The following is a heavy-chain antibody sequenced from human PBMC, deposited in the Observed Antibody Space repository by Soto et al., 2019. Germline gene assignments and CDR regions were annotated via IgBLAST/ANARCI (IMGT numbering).Heavy chain of an antibody. CDR1: GGSFSGYY. Sequence: QVQLQQWGAGLLKPSETLSLTCAVYGGSFSGYYWSWIRQPPGKGLEWIGEINHSGSTNYNPSLKCRVTITVDASKTQFSLKLSSVTAADTAVYYCARLVWVGGQWLLYWGNYFDYWGQGTLVTVSS. J-gene: IGHJ4*02. CDR3: ARLVWVGGQWLLYWGNYFDY. D-gene: IGHD6-19*01. V-gene: IGHV4-34*01. CDR2: INHSGST.